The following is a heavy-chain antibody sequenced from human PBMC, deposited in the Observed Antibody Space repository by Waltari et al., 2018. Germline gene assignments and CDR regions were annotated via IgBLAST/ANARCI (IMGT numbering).Heavy chain of an antibody. V-gene: IGHV3-7*01. Sequence: EVQLLESGGGLVQPGGSLRLSCAASGFTFSSYWMSWVRQAPGKGLEWVANIKQDGSEKYYVDSVKGRFTISRDNAKNSLYLQMNSLRAEDTAVYYCARAGANYDILTGLDYWGQGTLVTVSS. CDR1: GFTFSSYW. CDR3: ARAGANYDILTGLDY. D-gene: IGHD3-9*01. CDR2: IKQDGSEK. J-gene: IGHJ4*02.